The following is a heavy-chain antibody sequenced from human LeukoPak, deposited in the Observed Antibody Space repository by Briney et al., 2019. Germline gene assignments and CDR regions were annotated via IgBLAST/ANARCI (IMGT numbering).Heavy chain of an antibody. D-gene: IGHD5-24*01. Sequence: ASVKVSCKASGYTFTSYYMHWVRQAPGQGLEWMGIINPSGGSTSYAQKFQGRVTMTRDMSTSTAYMELSRLRSDDTAVYYCARGRRDGYNLEYFDNWGQGTLVTVSS. V-gene: IGHV1-46*01. J-gene: IGHJ4*02. CDR1: GYTFTSYY. CDR3: ARGRRDGYNLEYFDN. CDR2: INPSGGST.